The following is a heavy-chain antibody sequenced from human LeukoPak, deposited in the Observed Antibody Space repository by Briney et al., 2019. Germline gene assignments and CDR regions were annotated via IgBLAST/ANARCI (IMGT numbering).Heavy chain of an antibody. CDR3: ARRAMVRGVMNAFDI. J-gene: IGHJ3*02. CDR1: GFTLSDYY. CDR2: ISSSSSYT. Sequence: GGSLRLSCAASGFTLSDYYMSWIRQAPGKGLEWVSYISSSSSYTNYADSVKGRFTISRDNAKNSLYLQMNSLRAEDTAVYYCARRAMVRGVMNAFDIWGQGTMVTVSS. V-gene: IGHV3-11*06. D-gene: IGHD3-10*01.